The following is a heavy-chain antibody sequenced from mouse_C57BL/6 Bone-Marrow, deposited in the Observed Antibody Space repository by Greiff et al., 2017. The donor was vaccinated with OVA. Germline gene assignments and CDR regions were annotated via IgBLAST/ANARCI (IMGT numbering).Heavy chain of an antibody. V-gene: IGHV10-1*01. Sequence: EVQGVESGGGLVQPKGSLKLSCAASGFSFNTYAMNWVRQAPGKGLEWVARIRSKSNNYATYYADSVKDRFTISRDDSESMLYLQMNNLKTEDTAMYYCVRHGDYGSGDYWGQGTTLTVSS. J-gene: IGHJ2*01. CDR3: VRHGDYGSGDY. CDR2: IRSKSNNYAT. CDR1: GFSFNTYA. D-gene: IGHD1-1*01.